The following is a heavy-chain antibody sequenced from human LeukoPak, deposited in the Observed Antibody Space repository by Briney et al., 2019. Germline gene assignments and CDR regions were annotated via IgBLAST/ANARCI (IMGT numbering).Heavy chain of an antibody. CDR2: IYHSGST. J-gene: IGHJ6*03. CDR3: ARHSNSWDYYYYYMDV. D-gene: IGHD6-6*01. V-gene: IGHV4-38-2*01. CDR1: DYSISSGYY. Sequence: SETLSLTCAVSDYSISSGYYWCWIRQPPGKGLEWIGSIYHSGSTYYNPSLKSRVTISVDTSKNQFSLKLSSVTAADTAVYYCARHSNSWDYYYYYMDVWGKGTTVTVSS.